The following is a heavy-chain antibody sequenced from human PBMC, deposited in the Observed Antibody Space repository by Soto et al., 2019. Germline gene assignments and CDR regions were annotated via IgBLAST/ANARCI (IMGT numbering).Heavy chain of an antibody. Sequence: QVRLVLSGDELKKPGASMKVSCKASGYAFSDHGISWVRQAPGQGLEWIGWISAYNGNTNYAQKFQGRVTVTTDASTATAYMEVRSLTSDDTAVYYCARDHRYSSSFFDSCSQGTLITVSS. J-gene: IGHJ4*02. D-gene: IGHD6-6*01. CDR3: ARDHRYSSSFFDS. CDR1: GYAFSDHG. CDR2: ISAYNGNT. V-gene: IGHV1-18*04.